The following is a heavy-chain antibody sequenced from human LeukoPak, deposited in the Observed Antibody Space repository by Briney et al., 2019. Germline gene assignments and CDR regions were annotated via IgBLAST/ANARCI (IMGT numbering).Heavy chain of an antibody. V-gene: IGHV3-30*02. D-gene: IGHD6-19*01. CDR2: IRYDGSNK. CDR3: AKDMANHHSGWYPCPLMY. CDR1: GFTFSSYG. Sequence: GGSLRLSCAASGFTFSSYGMHWVRQAPGKGLEWVALIRYDGSNKYYADSVKGRFTISRDNSKNTLYLQMNSLRAEDTAVYYCAKDMANHHSGWYPCPLMYWGQGTLVTVSS. J-gene: IGHJ4*02.